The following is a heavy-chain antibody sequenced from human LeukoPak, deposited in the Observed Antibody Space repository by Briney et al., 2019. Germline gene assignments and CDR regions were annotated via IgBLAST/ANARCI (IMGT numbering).Heavy chain of an antibody. J-gene: IGHJ6*02. CDR3: ARDRKYFDWLLRYYYYYGMDV. D-gene: IGHD3-9*01. Sequence: SETLSLTCVVYGGSFSGYYWSWIRQPPGKGLEWIGEINESGSTNYNPPLKSRVTISVDTSKNQFSLKLSSVTAADTAVYYCARDRKYFDWLLRYYYYYGMDVWGQGTTVTVSS. CDR2: INESGST. CDR1: GGSFSGYY. V-gene: IGHV4-34*01.